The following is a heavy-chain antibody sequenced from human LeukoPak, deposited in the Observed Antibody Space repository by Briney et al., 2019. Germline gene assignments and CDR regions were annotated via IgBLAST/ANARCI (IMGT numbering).Heavy chain of an antibody. CDR3: ARDEQQLDLYYYGMDV. CDR2: IIPILGIT. J-gene: IGHJ6*02. Sequence: SVKVSCKASGGTFSSYTISWVRQAPGQGLEWMGRIIPILGITNYAQKFQGRVTTTADKSTSTAYMELSSLRSEDTAVYYCARDEQQLDLYYYGMDVWGQGTTVTVSS. D-gene: IGHD6-13*01. CDR1: GGTFSSYT. V-gene: IGHV1-69*04.